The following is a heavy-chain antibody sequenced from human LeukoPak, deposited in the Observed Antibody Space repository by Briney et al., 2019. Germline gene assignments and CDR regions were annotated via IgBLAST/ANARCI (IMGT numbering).Heavy chain of an antibody. D-gene: IGHD6-13*01. CDR2: IYYSGST. CDR1: GGSISSSSYY. CDR3: ARDYEAAADY. J-gene: IGHJ4*02. Sequence: PSETLSLTCTVSGGSISSSSYYWGWIRQPPGKGLEWIGCIYYSGSTYYNPSLKSRVTISVDTSKNQFSLKLSSVTAADTAVYYCARDYEAAADYWGQGTLATVSS. V-gene: IGHV4-39*07.